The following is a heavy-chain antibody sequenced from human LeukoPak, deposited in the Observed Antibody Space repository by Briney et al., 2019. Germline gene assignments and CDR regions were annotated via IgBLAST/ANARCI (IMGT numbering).Heavy chain of an antibody. V-gene: IGHV3-11*06. J-gene: IGHJ4*02. Sequence: GGSLRLSCAASGFTFSDYYMSWIRQAPGKGLEWVSYISSSSSYTNYADSVKGRFTISRDNAKNSLYLQMNSLRDEDTAVYYCARSRAAGTPFDYWGQGTLVTVSS. D-gene: IGHD6-13*01. CDR3: ARSRAAGTPFDY. CDR2: ISSSSSYT. CDR1: GFTFSDYY.